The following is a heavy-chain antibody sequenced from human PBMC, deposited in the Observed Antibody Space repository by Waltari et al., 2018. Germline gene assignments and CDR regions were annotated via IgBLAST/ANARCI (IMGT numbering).Heavy chain of an antibody. CDR3: ARDYPHYDFWSGFYYFDY. J-gene: IGHJ4*02. Sequence: QVQLQESGPGLVKPSETLFFTCAVSGYSISSGYYWGRIRQPPGKGLEWIGSIYHSGSTYYNPSLKSRVTISVDTSKNQFSLKLSSVTAADTAVYYCARDYPHYDFWSGFYYFDYWGQGTLVTVSS. V-gene: IGHV4-38-2*02. CDR2: IYHSGST. CDR1: GYSISSGYY. D-gene: IGHD3-3*01.